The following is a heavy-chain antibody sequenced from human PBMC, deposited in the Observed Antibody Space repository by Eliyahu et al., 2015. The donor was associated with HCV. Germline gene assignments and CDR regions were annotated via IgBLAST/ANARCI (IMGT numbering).Heavy chain of an antibody. D-gene: IGHD5-24*01. J-gene: IGHJ4*02. CDR3: AKEKLGYTYGFDY. Sequence: EVQLVESGGGVVQPGGSXXLSXXASGXTFDDYAMHWVRQAPGKGLEWVSLISGDGGNTYYADSVKGRFTISRDNSKNSLYLQMNSLRTEDTALYYCAKEKLGYTYGFDYWGQGTLVTVSS. V-gene: IGHV3-43*02. CDR1: GXTFDDYA. CDR2: ISGDGGNT.